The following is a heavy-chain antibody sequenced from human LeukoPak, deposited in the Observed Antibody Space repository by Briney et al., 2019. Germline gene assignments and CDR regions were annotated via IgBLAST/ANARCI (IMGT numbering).Heavy chain of an antibody. CDR2: IQQGGGAT. V-gene: IGHV3-7*01. D-gene: IGHD3-10*01. CDR3: ARDWSASGSLDS. J-gene: IGHJ4*02. Sequence: PGGSLRLSCAASGFTFSYYDMSWVRQAPGKGLEWVANIQQGGGATHYVDSVKGRFTISRDNARNSLYLQMNSLRAEDTAVYYCARDWSASGSLDSWGQGTLVTVSS. CDR1: GFTFSYYD.